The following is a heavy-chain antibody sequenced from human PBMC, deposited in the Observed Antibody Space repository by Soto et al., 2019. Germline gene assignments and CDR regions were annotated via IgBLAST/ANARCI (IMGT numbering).Heavy chain of an antibody. CDR1: GGSISSSSYY. CDR2: IYYSGST. D-gene: IGHD3-3*01. Sequence: SGTLSLTCTVSGGSISSSSYYWGWIRQPPGKGLEWIGSIYYSGSTYYNPSLKSRVTISVDTSKNQFSLKLSSVTAADTAVYYCARKAYDFWSGFYYYYYMDVWGKGTTVTVSS. J-gene: IGHJ6*03. CDR3: ARKAYDFWSGFYYYYYMDV. V-gene: IGHV4-39*01.